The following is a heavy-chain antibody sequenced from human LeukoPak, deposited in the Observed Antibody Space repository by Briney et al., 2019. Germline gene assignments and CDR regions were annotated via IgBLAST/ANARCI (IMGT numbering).Heavy chain of an antibody. V-gene: IGHV4-39*01. Sequence: EPSETLSLTCTVSGGSISSSSYYWGWIRQPPGKGLEWIGSIYYGGSTYYNPSLKSRVTISVDTSKNQFSLKLSSVTAADTAVYYCARREYYYDSSGYLPPDYFDYWGQGTLVTVSS. CDR2: IYYGGST. D-gene: IGHD3-22*01. CDR3: ARREYYYDSSGYLPPDYFDY. J-gene: IGHJ4*02. CDR1: GGSISSSSYY.